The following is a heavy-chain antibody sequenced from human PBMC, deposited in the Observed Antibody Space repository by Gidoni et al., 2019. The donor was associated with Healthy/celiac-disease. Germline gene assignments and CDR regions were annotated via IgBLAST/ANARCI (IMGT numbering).Heavy chain of an antibody. D-gene: IGHD5-12*01. J-gene: IGHJ4*02. V-gene: IGHV3-23*01. Sequence: EVQLLESGGGLVQPGGSLSLSCAAAGSTFSRYAMSWCRQAPGKGLGWVSAISGGGGRTYAADSVKGRCTISRDNSKNTRYLQMNSRRAEDTAVYYCAKDWLRATPPYYFDYWGQGTLVTVSS. CDR3: AKDWLRATPPYYFDY. CDR1: GSTFSRYA. CDR2: ISGGGGRT.